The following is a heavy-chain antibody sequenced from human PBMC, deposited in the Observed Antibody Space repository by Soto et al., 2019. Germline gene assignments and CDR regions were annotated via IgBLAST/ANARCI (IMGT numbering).Heavy chain of an antibody. Sequence: QVQLQQSGPRLVKPSETLSLTCTVSSGPSRSYNWGWIRQSPRRGLEWIGYVYYTGDTAYNPSLESRATISADTSTNSISMILTPVTVADMAVYYCVFQWIDYRHAPADVWGLGTTVTVSS. D-gene: IGHD4-17*01. V-gene: IGHV4-59*08. CDR1: SGPSRSYN. CDR2: VYYTGDT. J-gene: IGHJ6*02. CDR3: VFQWIDYRHAPADV.